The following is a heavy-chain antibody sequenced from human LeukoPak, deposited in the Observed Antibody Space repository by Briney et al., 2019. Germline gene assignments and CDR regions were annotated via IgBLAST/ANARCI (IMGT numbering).Heavy chain of an antibody. D-gene: IGHD2-8*01. Sequence: GGSLRLSCAASGFTFDDYTMHWVRQAPGKGLEWVSLISWDGGSTYYADSVKGRFTISRDNSKSTLYLQMNSLRDDDSAAYFCARVYLERLTAGYFDHWGQGTQVTVSP. J-gene: IGHJ4*02. V-gene: IGHV3-43*01. CDR3: ARVYLERLTAGYFDH. CDR2: ISWDGGST. CDR1: GFTFDDYT.